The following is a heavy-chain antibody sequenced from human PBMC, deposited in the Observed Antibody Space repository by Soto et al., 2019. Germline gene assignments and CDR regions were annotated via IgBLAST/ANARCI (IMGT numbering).Heavy chain of an antibody. Sequence: LRLSCAASGFTFSSYSMNWVRQAPGKGLEWVSYISGSSKYNADSVKGRFTISRENSNNTLYLQLSSLRPEDTAVYYCARTTAVAGTPEFDYWGQGALVTVSS. CDR3: ARTTAVAGTPEFDY. D-gene: IGHD6-19*01. CDR2: ISGSSK. V-gene: IGHV3-48*01. CDR1: GFTFSSYS. J-gene: IGHJ4*02.